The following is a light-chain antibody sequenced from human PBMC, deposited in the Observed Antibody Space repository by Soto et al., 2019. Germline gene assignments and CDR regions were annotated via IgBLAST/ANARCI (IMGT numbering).Light chain of an antibody. CDR3: SSSTAATTLYVV. CDR2: EVT. Sequence: QSVLTQPASVSGSPGQSITISCTGASSDGNYVSWYQQHPGKAPKLIISEVTSRPSGISYRFSGSKSDYTASLTISGLQAEDKADYYCSSSTAATTLYVVFGGGTKLTVL. V-gene: IGLV2-14*01. CDR1: SSDGNY. J-gene: IGLJ2*01.